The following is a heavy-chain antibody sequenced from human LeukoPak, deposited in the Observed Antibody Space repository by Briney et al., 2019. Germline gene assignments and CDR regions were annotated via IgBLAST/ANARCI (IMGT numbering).Heavy chain of an antibody. CDR2: ISDDGLNT. Sequence: AGTSLRLSCSTSGFTFNSHGFHWVRQAPGKGLEWVAAISDDGLNTFYIDSVEGRFTISRDDSKNAVSLQMTSLRAEDTAVYYCARDPGDSSSDDAFDIWGQGTMVTVSS. V-gene: IGHV3-30*03. CDR3: ARDPGDSSSDDAFDI. J-gene: IGHJ3*02. D-gene: IGHD6-13*01. CDR1: GFTFNSHG.